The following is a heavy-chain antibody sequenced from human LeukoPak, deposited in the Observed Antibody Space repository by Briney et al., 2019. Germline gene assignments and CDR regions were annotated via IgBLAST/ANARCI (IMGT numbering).Heavy chain of an antibody. CDR3: AGGRTTVTDLLY. Sequence: SETLSLTCTVSGGSISSYYWSWIPQPPGKGLGWIWHIYYSGGTDYNPSLKSRVTISADKSKNPFSLKLNSVTSADTARYFFAGGRTTVTDLLYWGQGTLVTVSS. D-gene: IGHD4-17*01. CDR1: GGSISSYY. CDR2: IYYSGGT. V-gene: IGHV4-59*01. J-gene: IGHJ4*02.